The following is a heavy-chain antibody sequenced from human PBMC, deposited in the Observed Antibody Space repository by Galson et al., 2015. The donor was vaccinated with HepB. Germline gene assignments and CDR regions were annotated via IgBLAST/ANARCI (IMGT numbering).Heavy chain of an antibody. J-gene: IGHJ4*02. CDR1: GFTVSSDY. CDR2: IYSGGHT. CDR3: ARVAVAGIYLDY. Sequence: SLRLSCAASGFTVSSDYMTWVRQAPGKGLEWVSVIYSGGHTYYADSVKGRFTISRDNSQNTLYLQMNSLRAEDTAVFYCARVAVAGIYLDYWGQGTLVTVSS. D-gene: IGHD6-19*01. V-gene: IGHV3-66*02.